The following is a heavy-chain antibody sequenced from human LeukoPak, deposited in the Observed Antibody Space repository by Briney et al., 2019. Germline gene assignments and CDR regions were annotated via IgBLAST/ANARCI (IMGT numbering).Heavy chain of an antibody. J-gene: IGHJ4*01. D-gene: IGHD5/OR15-5a*01. Sequence: ASVKVSCTASGYTFTNYAIHWVRQAPGQSLEWMGWINAGNGNTKYLQKFQARVTITRDTSANIAYMELSSLGSEDTAVYYCARVISDCANFNCFKGYFDYWGQGTPVTVSS. CDR3: ARVISDCANFNCFKGYFDY. CDR2: INAGNGNT. CDR1: GYTFTNYA. V-gene: IGHV1-3*01.